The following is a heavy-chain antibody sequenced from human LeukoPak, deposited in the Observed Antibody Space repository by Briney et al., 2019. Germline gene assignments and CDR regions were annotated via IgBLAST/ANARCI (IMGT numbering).Heavy chain of an antibody. Sequence: GGSLRLSCAASGFNFNDAAMTWVRQAPGKGLEWVSLIASSGRNTYYTDSVRGRFTISRDNSKNTLSLQMNSLRVEDTAMYYCARGPGYSYGIDWGQGTLVTVSS. CDR2: IASSGRNT. V-gene: IGHV3-23*01. D-gene: IGHD5-18*01. J-gene: IGHJ4*02. CDR3: ARGPGYSYGID. CDR1: GFNFNDAA.